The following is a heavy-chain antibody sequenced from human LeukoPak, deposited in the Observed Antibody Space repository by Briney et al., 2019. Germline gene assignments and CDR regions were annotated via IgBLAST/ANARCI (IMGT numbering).Heavy chain of an antibody. D-gene: IGHD3-22*01. Sequence: SETLSLTCTVSGYSISSGYYWSWVRQPPGKGLEWIGEFFHSGSTNYNPSPKSRVTISVDKSRNQFSLRLSSVTAADTAVYYCARGIPGYFNTSGYYYDYWGQGTLVTVSS. CDR1: GYSISSGYY. CDR3: ARGIPGYFNTSGYYYDY. CDR2: FFHSGST. V-gene: IGHV4-4*02. J-gene: IGHJ4*02.